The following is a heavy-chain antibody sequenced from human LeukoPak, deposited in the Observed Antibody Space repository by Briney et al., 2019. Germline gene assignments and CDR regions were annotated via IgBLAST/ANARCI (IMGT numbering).Heavy chain of an antibody. V-gene: IGHV1-69*06. D-gene: IGHD6-13*01. Sequence: ASVKVSCKASGGTFSSYAISWVRQAPGQGLEWMGGIIPIFGTANYAQKFQGRVTITADKSTSTAYMELSSLRSEDTAVYYCARDLDGGIAAAGPFFDYWGQGTLVTVSS. CDR2: IIPIFGTA. CDR3: ARDLDGGIAAAGPFFDY. J-gene: IGHJ4*02. CDR1: GGTFSSYA.